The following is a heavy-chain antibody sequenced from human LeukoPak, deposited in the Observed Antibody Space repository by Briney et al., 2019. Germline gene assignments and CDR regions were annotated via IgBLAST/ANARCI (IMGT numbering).Heavy chain of an antibody. CDR2: MSAYNGKT. V-gene: IGHV1-18*01. Sequence: SVKVSCKASVYTFTSYGISWVRQAPGQGVEWMGWMSAYNGKTNYAQKLQGRVTMTTDTSTSTAYMELKSLRSDDTVVYYCARVPVILRGTLRGDLDYWGQGTLVTVSS. D-gene: IGHD3-10*01. CDR3: ARVPVILRGTLRGDLDY. J-gene: IGHJ4*02. CDR1: VYTFTSYG.